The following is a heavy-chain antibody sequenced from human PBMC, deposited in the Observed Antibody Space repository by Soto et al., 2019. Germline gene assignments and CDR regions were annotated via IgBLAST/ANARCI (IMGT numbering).Heavy chain of an antibody. D-gene: IGHD6-13*01. CDR2: ISSSSSYI. V-gene: IGHV3-21*01. Sequence: GGSLRLSCAASGFTFSSYSMNWVRQAPGKGLEWVSSISSSSSYIYYADSVKGRFTISRDNAKNSLYLQMNSLRAEDTAVYYCAGGWGIAAALYMDVWGKGTTVTVSS. J-gene: IGHJ6*03. CDR3: AGGWGIAAALYMDV. CDR1: GFTFSSYS.